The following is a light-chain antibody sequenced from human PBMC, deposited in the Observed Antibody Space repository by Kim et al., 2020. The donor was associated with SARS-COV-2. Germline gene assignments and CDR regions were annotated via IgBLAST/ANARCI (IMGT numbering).Light chain of an antibody. CDR2: QDS. Sequence: SVSPRQTASNACSGDKLGDKYACWYQQKPSQSPVLVIYQDSKRPSGIPARFSGSNSGNTATLTISGTQAMDEADYYCQAWDSSTGVFGGGTQLTVL. CDR3: QAWDSSTGV. V-gene: IGLV3-1*01. CDR1: KLGDKY. J-gene: IGLJ2*01.